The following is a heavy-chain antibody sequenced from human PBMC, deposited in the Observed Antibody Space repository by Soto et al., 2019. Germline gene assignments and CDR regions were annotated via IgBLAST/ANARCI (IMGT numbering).Heavy chain of an antibody. CDR2: ISAYSGKT. CDR3: ARDPYLGDHQY. CDR1: GCTFTTYG. Sequence: ASVKVSCKTSGCTFTTYGISWVRQAPGQGLEWVGWISAYSGKTHYAQKFQGKVTMTTDTSTNTAYLELRSLRSDDTAVYYCARDPYLGDHQYWGQGTLVTVSS. J-gene: IGHJ4*02. V-gene: IGHV1-18*01. D-gene: IGHD3-16*01.